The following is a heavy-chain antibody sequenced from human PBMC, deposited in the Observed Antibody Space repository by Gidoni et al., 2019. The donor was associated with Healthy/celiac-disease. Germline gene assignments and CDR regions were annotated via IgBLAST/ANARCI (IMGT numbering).Heavy chain of an antibody. D-gene: IGHD1-26*01. CDR1: GGSISSSSYY. J-gene: IGHJ4*02. V-gene: IGHV4-39*01. Sequence: QLQLQESGPGMVKPSETLSLTCTVSGGSISSSSYYWGWIRQPPGKGLEWIGSIYYSGSTYYNPSLKSRVTISVDTSKNQFSLKLSSVTAADTAVYYCASGGSYETYYFDYWGQGTLVTVSS. CDR3: ASGGSYETYYFDY. CDR2: IYYSGST.